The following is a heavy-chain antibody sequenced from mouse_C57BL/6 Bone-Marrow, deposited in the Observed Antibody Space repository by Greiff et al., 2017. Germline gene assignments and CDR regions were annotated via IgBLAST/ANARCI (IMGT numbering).Heavy chain of an antibody. Sequence: QVQLQQPGAELVKPGASVKLSCKASGYTFTSYWMQWVKQRPGQGLEWIGDIDPSDSYTTYNQKFKGKATLTVDTSSSTAYMQLSSLTSEYSAVYYCAREDYYARDDWGQGTSVTVSS. J-gene: IGHJ4*01. CDR3: AREDYYARDD. CDR1: GYTFTSYW. V-gene: IGHV1-50*01. CDR2: IDPSDSYT.